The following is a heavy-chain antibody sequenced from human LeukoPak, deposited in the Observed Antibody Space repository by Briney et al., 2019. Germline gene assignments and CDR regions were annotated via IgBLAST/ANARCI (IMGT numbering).Heavy chain of an antibody. Sequence: GGSLRLSCAASGFTFRDSYMTWIPEAPGRGWEWGSYISSSCNTIYYADSVRGRSTISRDNAKNTLYLQMNSLRVEDTAVYYCARDLFYGSGSQFDPRGQGTLVTVSS. CDR1: GFTFRDSY. J-gene: IGHJ5*02. CDR2: ISSSCNTI. V-gene: IGHV3-11*04. D-gene: IGHD3-10*01. CDR3: ARDLFYGSGSQFDP.